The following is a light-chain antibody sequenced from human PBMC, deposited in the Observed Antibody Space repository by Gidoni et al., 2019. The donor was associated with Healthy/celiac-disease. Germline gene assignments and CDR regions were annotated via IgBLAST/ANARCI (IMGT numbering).Light chain of an antibody. V-gene: IGKV1-39*01. CDR1: QSISSY. CDR2: AAS. J-gene: IGKJ1*01. CDR3: QQSDSTPST. Sequence: DIQMTQSLSSLSASVGDRVTITYRASQSISSYLNWYQQKPGKAPKILIYAASSLQSGVPSRFSGSRAGTDFTLTISSLQPEDFATYYCQQSDSTPSTFGQGTKVEIK.